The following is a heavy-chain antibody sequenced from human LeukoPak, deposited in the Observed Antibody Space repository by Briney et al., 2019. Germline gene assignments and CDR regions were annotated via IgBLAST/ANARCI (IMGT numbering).Heavy chain of an antibody. Sequence: SETLSLTCAVSGYSISSGYCWGWIRQPPGKGLEWIGSIYHSGSTYYNPSLKSRVTISVDTSKNQFSLKLSSVTAADTAVYYCARLNDFWEDYWGQGTLVTVSS. D-gene: IGHD3-3*01. CDR2: IYHSGST. J-gene: IGHJ4*02. V-gene: IGHV4-38-2*01. CDR3: ARLNDFWEDY. CDR1: GYSISSGYC.